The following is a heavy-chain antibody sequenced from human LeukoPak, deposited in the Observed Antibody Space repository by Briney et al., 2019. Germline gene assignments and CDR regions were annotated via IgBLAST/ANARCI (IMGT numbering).Heavy chain of an antibody. CDR1: GFTFSSYS. Sequence: GGSLRLSCAASGFTFSSYSMNWVRQAPGKGLEWVSSISSSSSYIYYADSVKGRFTISRDNAKNLLYLQMNSLRAEDTAVYYCARATAKYSSSSKLASLDYFDYWGQGTLVIVSS. CDR2: ISSSSSYI. D-gene: IGHD6-6*01. V-gene: IGHV3-21*01. CDR3: ARATAKYSSSSKLASLDYFDY. J-gene: IGHJ4*02.